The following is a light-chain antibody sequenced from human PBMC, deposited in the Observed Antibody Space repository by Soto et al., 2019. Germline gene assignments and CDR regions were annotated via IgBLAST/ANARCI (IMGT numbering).Light chain of an antibody. CDR1: SSNIGALYD. J-gene: IGLJ2*01. CDR2: DNN. V-gene: IGLV1-40*01. Sequence: QSVLTQPPSVSGAPGQRVTISCTGSSSNIGALYDVNWYQQLPGTAPKLLIYDNNNRPSGVPDRFSGSKSGTSAPLAITGLQAEDEADYYCQSYDNSLSGHVVFGGGTKVTVL. CDR3: QSYDNSLSGHVV.